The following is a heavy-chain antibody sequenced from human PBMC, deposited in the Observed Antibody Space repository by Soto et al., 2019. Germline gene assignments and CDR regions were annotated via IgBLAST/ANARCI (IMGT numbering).Heavy chain of an antibody. J-gene: IGHJ6*02. D-gene: IGHD4-17*01. V-gene: IGHV3-48*03. CDR3: ARITATTLTHLACSCGMDV. CDR1: GFTFSSYE. CDR2: ISSSGSTI. Sequence: GGSLRLSCAASGFTFSSYEMNWVRQAPGKGLEWVSYISSSGSTIYYADSVKGRFTISRDNAKNSLYLQMNSLRAEDTAVYYCARITATTLTHLACSCGMDVWGQGTKVTVSS.